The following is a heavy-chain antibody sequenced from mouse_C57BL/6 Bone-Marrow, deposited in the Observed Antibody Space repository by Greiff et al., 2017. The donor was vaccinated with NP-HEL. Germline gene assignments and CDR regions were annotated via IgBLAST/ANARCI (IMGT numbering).Heavy chain of an antibody. CDR2: FSPGSGSI. J-gene: IGHJ3*01. V-gene: IGHV1-62-2*01. D-gene: IGHD3-3*01. Sequence: VQLLESGAELVKPGASVKLSCTTSGYTFTEYTIHWVSQSSDKGLEWVGWFSPGSGSIKYNEKFKDRATLSADKSTSTVYMELSRLTSEDSAVYFCARHEAGTRFAYWGQGTLVTVSS. CDR1: GYTFTEYT. CDR3: ARHEAGTRFAY.